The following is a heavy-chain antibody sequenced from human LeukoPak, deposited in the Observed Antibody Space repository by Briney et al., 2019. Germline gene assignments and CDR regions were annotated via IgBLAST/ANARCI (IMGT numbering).Heavy chain of an antibody. CDR3: ARDRQWLTPGYFDL. V-gene: IGHV3-21*01. Sequence: PGGSLRLSCAASGFTFSSYSMNWVRQAPGKGLEWVSSISSSSSYIYYADSVKGRFTISRDNAKNSLYLQMNSLRAEDTAVYYCARDRQWLTPGYFDLWGRGTLVTVSS. J-gene: IGHJ2*01. D-gene: IGHD6-19*01. CDR2: ISSSSSYI. CDR1: GFTFSSYS.